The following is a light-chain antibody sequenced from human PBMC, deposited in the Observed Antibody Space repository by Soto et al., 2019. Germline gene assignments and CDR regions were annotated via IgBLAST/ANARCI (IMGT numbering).Light chain of an antibody. V-gene: IGKV3-15*01. CDR2: GVS. CDR3: QQYSDWPPT. Sequence: ELVMTQSPATLSVSPGERATLSCRASPSVSSNLAWYQHKPGQAPRLVINGVSTRATGIPARFSGSGSGTDFTLTISSLQSEDFAVYFCQQYSDWPPTFGQGAKVEIK. CDR1: PSVSSN. J-gene: IGKJ1*01.